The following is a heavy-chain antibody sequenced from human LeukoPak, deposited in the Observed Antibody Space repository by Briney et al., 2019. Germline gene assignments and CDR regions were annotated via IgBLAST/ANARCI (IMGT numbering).Heavy chain of an antibody. V-gene: IGHV3-21*01. D-gene: IGHD3-10*01. CDR3: ARDPSPSITMVRGTWFDP. J-gene: IGHJ5*02. CDR1: GFTFSSYS. CDR2: ISSSSSYI. Sequence: PGGSLRLSCAAAGFTFSSYSMNWVSQAPGKGLEWVSSISSSSSYIYYADSVKGRFTISRDNAKNSLYLQMNSLRAEDTAVYYCARDPSPSITMVRGTWFDPWGQGTLVTVSS.